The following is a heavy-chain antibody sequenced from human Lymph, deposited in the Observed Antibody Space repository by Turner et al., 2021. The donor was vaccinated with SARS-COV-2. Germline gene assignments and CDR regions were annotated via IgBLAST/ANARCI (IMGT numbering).Heavy chain of an antibody. V-gene: IGHV3-23*01. J-gene: IGHJ4*02. D-gene: IGHD6-19*01. CDR2: ISGSGGST. CDR3: AKDRFALSSGWEDY. CDR1: GFTFSSYA. Sequence: EVQLLESGGGLVQPGGSLILSCAASGFTFSSYAMSWVRQAPGKGLEWVSAISGSGGSTYYEDSVKGRFTISRDNSKNTLYLQMNSLRAEDTAIYYCAKDRFALSSGWEDYWGQGALVTVSS.